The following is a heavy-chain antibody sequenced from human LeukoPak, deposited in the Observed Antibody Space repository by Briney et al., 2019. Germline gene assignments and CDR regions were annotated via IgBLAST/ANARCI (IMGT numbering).Heavy chain of an antibody. D-gene: IGHD3-3*01. CDR1: GGSISSGGYY. Sequence: PSQTLSLTCTVSGGSISSGGYYWSWIRQPPGKGLEWIGTTYYSGGPYYNPSLKSRVTMSVDTSKNQFSLKLSSVTAADTAVYYCARDLPPDYDFWSGHMGGYFDYWGQGTLVTVSS. V-gene: IGHV4-31*03. J-gene: IGHJ4*02. CDR2: TYYSGGP. CDR3: ARDLPPDYDFWSGHMGGYFDY.